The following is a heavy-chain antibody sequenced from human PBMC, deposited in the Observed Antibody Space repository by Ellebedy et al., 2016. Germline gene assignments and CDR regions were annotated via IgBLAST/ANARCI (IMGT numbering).Heavy chain of an antibody. V-gene: IGHV3-64D*06. CDR2: ITSNGRTT. CDR3: AKPMDYGDPRAFDV. J-gene: IGHJ3*01. Sequence: GGSLRLSCSGSGFSFTGYVMHWVRQAPGKGLEYLSAITSNGRTTYYADSVEGRFTISRDDSKNTLFLQMSSPRTDDTAVYYCAKPMDYGDPRAFDVWGQGTMVTVSS. D-gene: IGHD4-17*01. CDR1: GFSFTGYV.